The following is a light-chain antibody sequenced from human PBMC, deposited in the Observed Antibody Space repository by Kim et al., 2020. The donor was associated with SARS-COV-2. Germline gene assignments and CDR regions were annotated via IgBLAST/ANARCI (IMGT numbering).Light chain of an antibody. CDR1: QSVLYSSNNKNY. V-gene: IGKV4-1*01. Sequence: DIVMTQSPDSLAVSLGERATINCKSSQSVLYSSNNKNYLAWYQQKPGLPPKLLIYWASTRESGVPDRISGSGSGTDFTLTISNLQAEDVAVYYGHHSYNPPFAFGRGNRLDIK. CDR3: HHSYNPPFA. J-gene: IGKJ2*01. CDR2: WAS.